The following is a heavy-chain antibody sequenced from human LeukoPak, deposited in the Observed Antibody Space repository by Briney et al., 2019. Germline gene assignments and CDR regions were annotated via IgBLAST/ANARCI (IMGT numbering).Heavy chain of an antibody. Sequence: PGGSLRLSCAASGFTFSRHWMHWVRQAPGKGPVWVSRIDTDGSDTGYADSVKGRFTISRDNAKNTLYLQMNSLRAEDTAVYYCARNNWGIDYWGQGTLVTVSS. CDR2: IDTDGSDT. V-gene: IGHV3-74*01. CDR1: GFTFSRHW. CDR3: ARNNWGIDY. J-gene: IGHJ4*02. D-gene: IGHD7-27*01.